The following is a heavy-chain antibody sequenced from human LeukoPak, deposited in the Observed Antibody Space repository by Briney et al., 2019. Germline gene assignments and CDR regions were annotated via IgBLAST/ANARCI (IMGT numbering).Heavy chain of an antibody. V-gene: IGHV3-21*01. CDR3: AREITMVRGVDY. CDR2: ISSSSSYI. Sequence: PGGSLRLSCAASGFTLSSYSMNWVRQAPGKGLEWVSSISSSSSYIYYADSVKGRFTISRDNAKNSLYLQMNSLRAEDTAVYYCAREITMVRGVDYWGQGTLVTVSS. D-gene: IGHD3-10*01. CDR1: GFTLSSYS. J-gene: IGHJ4*02.